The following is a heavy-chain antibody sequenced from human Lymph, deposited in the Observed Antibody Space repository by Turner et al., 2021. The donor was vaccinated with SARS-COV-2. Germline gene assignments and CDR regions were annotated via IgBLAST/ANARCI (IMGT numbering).Heavy chain of an antibody. CDR2: ISSRGSYI. CDR1: GFTFSSYS. J-gene: IGHJ4*02. CDR3: AREKLGELFDY. Sequence: EVQLVESGGGLVNPGGSLRPSCAASGFTFSSYSMNWVRQAPGKGLEWVPSISSRGSYIDYADSVKGRFTISRDNAKNSLYLQMNSLRADDTAVYYCAREKLGELFDYWGQGTLVTVSS. D-gene: IGHD3-10*01. V-gene: IGHV3-21*01.